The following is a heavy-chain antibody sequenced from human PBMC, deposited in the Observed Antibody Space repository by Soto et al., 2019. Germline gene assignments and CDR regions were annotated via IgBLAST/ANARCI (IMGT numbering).Heavy chain of an antibody. CDR2: INPNSGGT. D-gene: IGHD5-18*01. CDR1: GYTFTGYY. J-gene: IGHJ6*03. Sequence: ASVKVSCKASGYTFTGYYMHWVRQAPGQGLEWMGWINPNSGGTNYAQKFQGWVTMTRDTSISTAYMELSRLRSDDTAVYYCARGTAMVTRYYYYYYMDVWGKGTTVTVSS. V-gene: IGHV1-2*04. CDR3: ARGTAMVTRYYYYYYMDV.